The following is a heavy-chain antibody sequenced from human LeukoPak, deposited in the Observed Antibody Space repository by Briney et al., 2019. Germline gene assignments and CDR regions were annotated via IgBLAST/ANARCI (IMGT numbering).Heavy chain of an antibody. V-gene: IGHV3-21*01. CDR2: ISSSSSYI. Sequence: GGSLRLSCAASGFTFSSYSMNWVRQAPGKGLEWVSSISSSSSYIYYADSVKGRFTISRDNAKNSLYLQMNSLRAEDTAVYYCASPKYSSSWYRFDYWGQGTLVTVSS. D-gene: IGHD6-13*01. CDR1: GFTFSSYS. J-gene: IGHJ4*02. CDR3: ASPKYSSSWYRFDY.